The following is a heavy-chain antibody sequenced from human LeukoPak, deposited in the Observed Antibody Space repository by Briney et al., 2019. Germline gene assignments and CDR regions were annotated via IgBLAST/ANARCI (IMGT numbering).Heavy chain of an antibody. D-gene: IGHD3-10*01. J-gene: IGHJ6*02. CDR1: GGSISSYY. V-gene: IGHV4-4*07. CDR2: IYTSGST. Sequence: SETLSLTCTVSGGSISSYYWSWIRQPAGKGLEWIGRIYTSGSTSYNPSLKSRVTMSVDTSKNQFSLKLSSVTAADTAVYYCARDYVARGHYYYYGMDVWGQGTTVTVSS. CDR3: ARDYVARGHYYYYGMDV.